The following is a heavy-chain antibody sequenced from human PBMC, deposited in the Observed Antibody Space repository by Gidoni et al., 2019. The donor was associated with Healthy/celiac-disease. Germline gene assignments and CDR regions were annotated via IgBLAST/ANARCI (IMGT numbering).Heavy chain of an antibody. CDR1: GLTFSNAW. CDR2: IKSKTDGGTT. V-gene: IGHV3-15*01. D-gene: IGHD3-3*01. CDR3: TTENYDFWSGYYTLFDY. J-gene: IGHJ4*02. Sequence: EVQLVEAGGGLVKPGGYRRLSCAASGLTFSNAWMSWVRQAPGKGLEWVGRIKSKTDGGTTDYAAPVKGRFTISRDDLKNTLYLQMNSLKTEDTAVYYCTTENYDFWSGYYTLFDYWGQGTLVTVSS.